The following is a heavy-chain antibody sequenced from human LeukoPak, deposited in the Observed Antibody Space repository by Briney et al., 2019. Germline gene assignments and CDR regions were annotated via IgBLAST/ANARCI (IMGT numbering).Heavy chain of an antibody. J-gene: IGHJ3*01. CDR1: GFTFSGSA. D-gene: IGHD3-16*02. CDR2: ISYSCANS. CDR3: ARYMELSP. V-gene: IGHV3-23*01. Sequence: PGGSLTLSCAISGFTFSGSAMSWVRQAPGEGLEWVSLISYSCANSYYTAYVRGRFTISKDNPTATLFLQTNSLSAEDTGTHCCARYMELSPWALGTMVTVSS.